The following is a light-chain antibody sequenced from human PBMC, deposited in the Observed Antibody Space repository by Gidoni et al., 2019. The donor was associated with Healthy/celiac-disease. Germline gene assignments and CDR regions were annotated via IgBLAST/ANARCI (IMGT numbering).Light chain of an antibody. Sequence: SSVLTQPPSVSVAPGHTARITCGGKNIGSKSVHGYKQKPGQAPVLVVYDDSDRPSGIPERFSGSNSGNTATLTISRVEAGDEADYYCQVWDSSSDHVVFGGGTKLTVL. CDR2: DDS. J-gene: IGLJ2*01. CDR3: QVWDSSSDHVV. V-gene: IGLV3-21*02. CDR1: NIGSKS.